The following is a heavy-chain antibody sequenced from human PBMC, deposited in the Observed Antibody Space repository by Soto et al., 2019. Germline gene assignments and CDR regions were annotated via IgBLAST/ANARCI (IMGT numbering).Heavy chain of an antibody. J-gene: IGHJ4*02. CDR3: ARDSPIGSTFSGYDAIDH. Sequence: QVQLVQSGAEVKKPGSSVKVSCKASGGPFSNDIITWVRQAPGQGLEWMGRIIPLLNIANYAQKFQGRVTITADRSTGTAYMELNSLRSEDTAVYYCARDSPIGSTFSGYDAIDHWGQGTLVTVSS. CDR2: IIPLLNIA. CDR1: GGPFSNDI. V-gene: IGHV1-69*08. D-gene: IGHD5-12*01.